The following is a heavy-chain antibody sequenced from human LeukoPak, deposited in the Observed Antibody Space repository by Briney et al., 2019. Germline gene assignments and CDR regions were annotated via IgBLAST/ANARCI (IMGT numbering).Heavy chain of an antibody. CDR2: ISYDGSNK. D-gene: IGHD1-26*01. Sequence: PGGSLRLSCAASGFTFSSYAMHWVRQAPGKGLEWVAVISYDGSNKYYADSVKGRFTISRDNSKNTLYLQMNSLRAEDTAFYYCARDRGSTGIVGDNPRGGTFDIWGQGTMVTVSS. CDR1: GFTFSSYA. CDR3: ARDRGSTGIVGDNPRGGTFDI. V-gene: IGHV3-30-3*01. J-gene: IGHJ3*02.